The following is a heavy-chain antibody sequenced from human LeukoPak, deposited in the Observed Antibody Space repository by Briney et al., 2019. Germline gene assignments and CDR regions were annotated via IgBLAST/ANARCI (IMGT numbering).Heavy chain of an antibody. CDR1: GGSISSYY. CDR2: IYTSGST. Sequence: PSETLSLTCTVSGGSISSYYWSWIRHPAGKGLGWIGRIYTSGSTNYNPSLKSRVTMSVDTSKNQFSLKLSSVTAADTAVYYCARDLYYYGSGSSYFDYWGQGTLVTVSS. CDR3: ARDLYYYGSGSSYFDY. D-gene: IGHD3-10*01. V-gene: IGHV4-4*07. J-gene: IGHJ4*02.